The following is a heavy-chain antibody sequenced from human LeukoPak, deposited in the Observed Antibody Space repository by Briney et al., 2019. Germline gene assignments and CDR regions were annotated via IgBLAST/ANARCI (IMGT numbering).Heavy chain of an antibody. CDR1: GYNFANYW. CDR3: ARRIAAAGPYYFDY. J-gene: IGHJ4*02. V-gene: IGHV5-51*01. Sequence: GDSLKISCKGSGYNFANYWIGWMRQMPGKGLEWMGIIYLGDSDTRYSPSFQGQVTISADKSISTAYLQWSSLKASDTAMYYCARRIAAAGPYYFDYWGQGTLVTVSS. D-gene: IGHD6-13*01. CDR2: IYLGDSDT.